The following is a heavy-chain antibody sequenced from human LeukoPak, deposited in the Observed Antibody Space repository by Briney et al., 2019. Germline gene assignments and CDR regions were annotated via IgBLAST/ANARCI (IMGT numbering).Heavy chain of an antibody. CDR1: GFTFDDYA. J-gene: IGHJ6*03. D-gene: IGHD6-19*01. CDR3: ARGLRSSGWYPPRTYYYMDV. CDR2: ISWNSGSI. V-gene: IGHV3-9*01. Sequence: SGGSLRLSCAASGFTFDDYAMHWVRQAPGKGLEWVSGISWNSGSIGYADSVKGRFTISRDNAKNSLYLQMNSLRSEDTAVYYCARGLRSSGWYPPRTYYYMDVWGKGTTVTVSS.